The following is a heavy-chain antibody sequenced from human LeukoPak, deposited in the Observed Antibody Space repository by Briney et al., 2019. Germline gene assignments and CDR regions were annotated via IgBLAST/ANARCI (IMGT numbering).Heavy chain of an antibody. J-gene: IGHJ6*03. Sequence: SETLSLTCSVSGGSISSSSYYWNWIRQPPGKGLEWVGSIYYSGTTYYNSSLKSRVTISEDTSKNRFSLMLTSVTAADTAVYYCARQVSDYFYYYIDVWGEGATVIVSS. CDR1: GGSISSSSYY. CDR3: ARQVSDYFYYYIDV. V-gene: IGHV4-39*01. CDR2: IYYSGTT.